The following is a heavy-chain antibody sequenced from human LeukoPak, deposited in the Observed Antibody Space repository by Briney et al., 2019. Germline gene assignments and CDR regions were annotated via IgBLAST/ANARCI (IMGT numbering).Heavy chain of an antibody. J-gene: IGHJ4*02. CDR2: IYPGDSDT. V-gene: IGHV5-51*01. D-gene: IGHD2-2*01. CDR1: GYSFTSYW. Sequence: GESLQISCKGSGYSFTSYWIGWVRQMPGKGLEWMGIIYPGDSDTRYSPSFQGQVTISADKSISTAYLQWSSLKASDTAMYYCARLYGCSSTSCYYYFDYWGQGTLVTVSS. CDR3: ARLYGCSSTSCYYYFDY.